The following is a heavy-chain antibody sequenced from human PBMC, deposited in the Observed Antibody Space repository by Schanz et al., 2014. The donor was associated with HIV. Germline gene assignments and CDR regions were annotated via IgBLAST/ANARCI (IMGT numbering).Heavy chain of an antibody. V-gene: IGHV1-18*01. CDR2: ISNYIGNT. CDR3: AKAYSTSRPYSMDI. CDR1: GYTFTNYA. J-gene: IGHJ6*02. Sequence: QVQLVQSGTEVKKPGASVTVSCKASGYTFTNYAINWVRQAPGQGLEWMGWISNYIGNTDYAQNLQGRVTMTTDTSTTTAYMELRSLRSDDTALYYCAKAYSTSRPYSMDIWGQGTTVTVSS. D-gene: IGHD6-6*01.